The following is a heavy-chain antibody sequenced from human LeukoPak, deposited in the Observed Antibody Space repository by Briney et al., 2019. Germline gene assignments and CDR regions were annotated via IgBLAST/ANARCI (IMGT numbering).Heavy chain of an antibody. CDR2: INGGGTTK. J-gene: IGHJ6*04. CDR3: TRGVFSDV. CDR1: GFIFSDYY. Sequence: GGSLRLSCAASGFIFSDYYMSWIRQAPGKGLEWVSHINGGGTTKYYADSVRGRFTLSRDNAKNTLYLQMNNLRAEDTAVYYCTRGVFSDVWGTGTTVTVSS. V-gene: IGHV3-11*01.